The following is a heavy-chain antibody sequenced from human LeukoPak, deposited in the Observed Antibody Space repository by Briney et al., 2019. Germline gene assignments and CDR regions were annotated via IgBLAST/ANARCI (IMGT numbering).Heavy chain of an antibody. D-gene: IGHD3-22*01. CDR3: ARDLAMGDSSGYYEPTGY. Sequence: GGSLRLSCAASGFTFSSYSMNWVPQAPGKGPEWVSSISSSSSYIYYADSVKGRFTISRDNAKNSLYLQMNSLRAVDTAVYYCARDLAMGDSSGYYEPTGYWGQGTLVTVSS. CDR2: ISSSSSYI. J-gene: IGHJ4*02. V-gene: IGHV3-21*01. CDR1: GFTFSSYS.